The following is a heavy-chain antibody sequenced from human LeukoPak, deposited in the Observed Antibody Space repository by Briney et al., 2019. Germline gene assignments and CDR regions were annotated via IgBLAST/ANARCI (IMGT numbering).Heavy chain of an antibody. CDR2: INHSGST. CDR3: ARGGAFWSGYRRPADV. D-gene: IGHD3-3*01. CDR1: GGSFSGYY. V-gene: IGHV4-34*01. Sequence: SETLSLTCAVYGGSFSGYYWSWIRQPPGKGLEWIGEINHSGSTNYNPSLKSRVTISVDTSKNQFSLKLSSVTAADTAVYYCARGGAFWSGYRRPADVWGKGTTVTVSS. J-gene: IGHJ6*04.